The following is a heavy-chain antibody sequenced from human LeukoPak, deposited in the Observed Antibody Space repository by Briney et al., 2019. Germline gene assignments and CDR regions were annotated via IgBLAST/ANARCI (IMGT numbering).Heavy chain of an antibody. Sequence: ASVTVSCKASGYTFTGYYMHWVRQAPGQGLEWMGWINPNSGGTNYAQKLQGRVTMTTDTSTSTAYMELRSLRSDDTAVYYCARDSLLAIFGVVNDYWGQGTLVTVSS. D-gene: IGHD3-3*01. J-gene: IGHJ4*02. CDR3: ARDSLLAIFGVVNDY. V-gene: IGHV1-2*02. CDR1: GYTFTGYY. CDR2: INPNSGGT.